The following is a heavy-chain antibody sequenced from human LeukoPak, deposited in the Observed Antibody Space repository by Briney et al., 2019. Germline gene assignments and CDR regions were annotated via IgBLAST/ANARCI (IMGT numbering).Heavy chain of an antibody. V-gene: IGHV1-69*01. CDR1: GGTFSSYA. CDR3: ASKTGYSSGWYGYS. Sequence: SVKVSCKASGGTFSSYAISWGRQAPGQGLEWTGGIIPIFGTANYAQKFQGRVTITADESTSTAYMELSSLRSEDTAVYYCASKTGYSSGWYGYSWGQGTLVTVPS. J-gene: IGHJ4*02. CDR2: IIPIFGTA. D-gene: IGHD6-19*01.